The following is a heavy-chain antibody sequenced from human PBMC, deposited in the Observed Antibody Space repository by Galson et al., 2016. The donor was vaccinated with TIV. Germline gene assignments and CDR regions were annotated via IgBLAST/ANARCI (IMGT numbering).Heavy chain of an antibody. Sequence: QSGAEVKKPGESLKISCQGSGYPFTTYRIAWVRQVPGKGLEWMGGTNYSPSLKSRVTISVDTSQNHFSLKLNSVTAADTAVYYCARLNRVNWDMDYWGQGTLVTVSS. CDR1: GYPFTTYR. V-gene: IGHV5-51*03. D-gene: IGHD7-27*01. CDR2: GT. J-gene: IGHJ4*02. CDR3: ARLNRVNWDMDY.